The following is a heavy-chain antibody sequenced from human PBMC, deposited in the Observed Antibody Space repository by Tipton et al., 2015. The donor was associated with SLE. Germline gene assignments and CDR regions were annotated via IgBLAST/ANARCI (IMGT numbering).Heavy chain of an antibody. CDR2: ISYDGSNE. V-gene: IGHV3-30*04. CDR3: ARSLFY. J-gene: IGHJ4*02. Sequence: SLRLSCAASGFTFSDFAMHWVRQTPGKGLEWLAVISYDGSNEVYADSVKGRLTISRDNSKNTLYLQMNSLRAEDTAVYYCARSLFYWGQGTLVTVSS. CDR1: GFTFSDFA.